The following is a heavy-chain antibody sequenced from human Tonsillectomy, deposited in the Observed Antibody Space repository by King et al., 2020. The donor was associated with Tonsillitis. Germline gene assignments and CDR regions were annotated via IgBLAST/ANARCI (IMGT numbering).Heavy chain of an antibody. D-gene: IGHD3-10*01. J-gene: IGHJ6*01. Sequence: DVQLVESGGGLVQPGGSLRLSCAASGFTFNYYDMYWVRQATGQGLEWVSGIGTAGDTYYPGSVKGRFTISRENAKNSLYLQMNSLRAGDTAVYYCARAAEITMVRGVISYYGMDVWGQGTTVTVSS. CDR1: GFTFNYYD. CDR2: IGTAGDT. V-gene: IGHV3-13*01. CDR3: ARAAEITMVRGVISYYGMDV.